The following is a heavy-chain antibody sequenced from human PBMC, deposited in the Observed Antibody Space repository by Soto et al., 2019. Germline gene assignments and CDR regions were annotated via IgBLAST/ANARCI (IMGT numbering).Heavy chain of an antibody. CDR2: IYHRGST. J-gene: IGHJ4*02. V-gene: IGHV4-59*01. CDR1: GGSLSYYY. D-gene: IGHD3-22*01. Sequence: PSETLSLTCTVSGGSLSYYYWSWIRQPPGKGLEWIGYIYHRGSTNYTPSLKSRDTKSVDTSRNQFSLKMNSVNAADTAVYYCARVRREYDNSGPVDYWGQGTLVTVSS. CDR3: ARVRREYDNSGPVDY.